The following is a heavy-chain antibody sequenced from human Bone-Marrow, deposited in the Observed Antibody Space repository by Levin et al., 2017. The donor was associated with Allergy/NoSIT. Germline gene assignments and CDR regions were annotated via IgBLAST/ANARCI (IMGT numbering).Heavy chain of an antibody. CDR2: IYYSGST. V-gene: IGHV4-39*07. D-gene: IGHD6-13*01. CDR3: ARGPQLIAAAGTNYFDY. CDR1: GGSISSSSYY. J-gene: IGHJ4*02. Sequence: SETLSLTCTVSGGSISSSSYYWGWIRQPPGKGLEWIGSIYYSGSTYYNPSLKSRVTISVDTSKNQFSLKLSSVTAADTAVYYCARGPQLIAAAGTNYFDYWGQGTLVTVSS.